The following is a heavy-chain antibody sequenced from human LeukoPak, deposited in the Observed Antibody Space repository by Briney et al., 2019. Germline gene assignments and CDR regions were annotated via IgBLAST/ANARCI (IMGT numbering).Heavy chain of an antibody. V-gene: IGHV4-38-2*02. CDR1: GYSISSGYY. D-gene: IGHD6-13*01. J-gene: IGHJ4*02. CDR2: IYHSGST. Sequence: SETLSLTCTVSGYSISSGYYWGWIRQPPGKGLEWIGSIYHSGSTYYNPSLKSRVTISVDTSKNQFSLKLTSVTAADTAVYYCARYSSSWRVFDYWGQGTLVTVSS. CDR3: ARYSSSWRVFDY.